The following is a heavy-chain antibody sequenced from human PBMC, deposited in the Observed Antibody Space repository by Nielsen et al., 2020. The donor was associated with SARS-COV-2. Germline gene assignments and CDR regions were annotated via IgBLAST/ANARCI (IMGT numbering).Heavy chain of an antibody. D-gene: IGHD3-16*01. CDR2: IRPSSNYT. CDR3: AREFGAGAFGF. CDR1: GFTFSDYF. V-gene: IGHV3-11*06. J-gene: IGHJ4*02. Sequence: GGSLRLSCEVSGFTFSDYFMNWIRQAPGKGLEWISYIRPSSNYTRYADSVKGRFTISADNAKNSLFLQMNSLRAEDTATYYCAREFGAGAFGFWGQGTQVTVSS.